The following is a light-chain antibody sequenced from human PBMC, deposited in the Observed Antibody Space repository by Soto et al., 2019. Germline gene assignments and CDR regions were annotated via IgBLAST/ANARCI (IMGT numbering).Light chain of an antibody. CDR2: STN. Sequence: QTVVTQEPSFSVSPGGTVTLTCGLSSGSVSTSYYPSWYQQTPGQAPRTLIYSTNTRSSRVPDRFSGSILGNKAALTITGAQADDESDYYCVLYMGSGISVFGGGTKVTVL. V-gene: IGLV8-61*01. CDR1: SGSVSTSYY. CDR3: VLYMGSGISV. J-gene: IGLJ3*02.